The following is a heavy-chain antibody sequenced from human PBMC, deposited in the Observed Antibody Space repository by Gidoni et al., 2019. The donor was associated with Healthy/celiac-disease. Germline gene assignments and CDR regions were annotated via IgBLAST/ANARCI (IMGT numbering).Heavy chain of an antibody. Sequence: QVQLQESGPGLVKPSETLSPTCTVSGGSISSHYWSWIRQPPGKGLEWIGYIYYSGSTNYNPSLKSRVTISVDTSKNQFSLKLSSVTAADTAVYYCARGDVWSDAFDIWGQGTMVTVSS. D-gene: IGHD2-21*01. CDR1: GGSISSHY. CDR3: ARGDVWSDAFDI. CDR2: IYYSGST. J-gene: IGHJ3*02. V-gene: IGHV4-59*11.